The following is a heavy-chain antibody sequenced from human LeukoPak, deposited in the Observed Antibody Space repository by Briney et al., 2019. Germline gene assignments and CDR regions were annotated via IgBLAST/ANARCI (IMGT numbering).Heavy chain of an antibody. CDR3: ARAGSYYDFWSGYYH. Sequence: AASVKASSKASGYTFTSYGISLVRQAPGQGLEWMGWISAYNGNTNYAQKLQGRVTMTTDTSTSTAYMELRSLRSDDTAVYYCARAGSYYDFWSGYYHWGQGTLVTVSS. V-gene: IGHV1-18*01. CDR2: ISAYNGNT. D-gene: IGHD3-3*01. CDR1: GYTFTSYG. J-gene: IGHJ4*02.